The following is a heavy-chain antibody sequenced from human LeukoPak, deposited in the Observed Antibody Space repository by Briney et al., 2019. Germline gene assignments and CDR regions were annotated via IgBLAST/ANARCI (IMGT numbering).Heavy chain of an antibody. CDR2: INHSGST. D-gene: IGHD6-19*01. CDR3: ASDVAVAGISDETIRSGLSS. Sequence: SETLSLTCADYGGSFRGYYWSWSRPPPRKGMKWIGEINHSGSTNYNPSLKSRVTISVDTSKNQFSLKLSSVTAADTAVYYCASDVAVAGISDETIRSGLSSWGQGTLVTVSS. CDR1: GGSFRGYY. J-gene: IGHJ4*02. V-gene: IGHV4-34*01.